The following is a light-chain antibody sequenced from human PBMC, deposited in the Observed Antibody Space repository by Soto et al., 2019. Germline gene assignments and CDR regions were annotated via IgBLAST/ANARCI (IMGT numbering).Light chain of an antibody. CDR3: QQGYTTRWT. Sequence: DIQMTQSPTSLYASVGDTVTITCRAGQNIRSYLNWYQQIPGKAPSLLLYATSIPQTGVPSRFSGSGTGTDFTLTIHGLQREDFATDLCQQGYTTRWTFGQGTRVEIK. CDR1: QNIRSY. V-gene: IGKV1-39*01. CDR2: ATS. J-gene: IGKJ1*01.